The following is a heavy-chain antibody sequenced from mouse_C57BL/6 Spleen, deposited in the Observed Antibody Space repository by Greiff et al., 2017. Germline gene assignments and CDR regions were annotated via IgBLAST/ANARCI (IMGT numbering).Heavy chain of an antibody. V-gene: IGHV5-4*03. D-gene: IGHD1-1*01. CDR1: GFTFSSYA. CDR3: ASPGSS. Sequence: EVKLEESGGGLVKPGGSLKLSCAASGFTFSSYAMSWVRQTPEKRLEWVATISDGGSYTYYPDNVKGRFTISRDNAKNNLYLQMSHLKSEDTAMYYCASPGSSWGQGTLVTVSA. J-gene: IGHJ3*01. CDR2: ISDGGSYT.